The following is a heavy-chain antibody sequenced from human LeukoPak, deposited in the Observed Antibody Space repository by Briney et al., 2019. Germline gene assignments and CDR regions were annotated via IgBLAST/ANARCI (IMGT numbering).Heavy chain of an antibody. CDR1: GYTFTTYG. CDR3: ARTYYYNSRSFDY. J-gene: IGHJ4*02. Sequence: ASVKVSCKASGYTFTTYGITWVRQAPGQGLEWMGWISTYNTNTKYAQRLQGRVTLTTDTSTSTAYMELRSLTSDDTAVYYCARTYYYNSRSFDYWGQGTLVTVSS. D-gene: IGHD3-22*01. V-gene: IGHV1-18*01. CDR2: ISTYNTNT.